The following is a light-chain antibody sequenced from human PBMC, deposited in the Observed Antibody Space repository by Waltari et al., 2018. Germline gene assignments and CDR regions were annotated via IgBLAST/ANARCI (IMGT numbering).Light chain of an antibody. CDR2: AAS. V-gene: IGKV3-11*01. CDR1: QSVRNY. Sequence: ELVLIQSPATLALSPGERATLSCRASQSVRNYLAWFQQKPGHAPRLLIYAASNRGTGVPARFSGSGSGTDFTLTISSLESEDFAVYYCQQRSSWPFTFGGGTKVQIK. CDR3: QQRSSWPFT. J-gene: IGKJ4*01.